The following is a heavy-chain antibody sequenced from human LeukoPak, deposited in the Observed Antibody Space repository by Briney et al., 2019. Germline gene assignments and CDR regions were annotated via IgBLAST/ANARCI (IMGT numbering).Heavy chain of an antibody. V-gene: IGHV1-69*01. J-gene: IGHJ6*04. CDR2: IIPIFGTA. CDR1: GGTFSSYA. Sequence: SSVKVSCKASGGTFSSYAISWVRQAPGQGLEWMGGIIPIFGTASYAQKFQGRVTITADESTSTAYMELRSLRSEDTAVYYCARALTVVVPAAPLEYYYYGMDVWGKGTTVTVSS. D-gene: IGHD2-2*01. CDR3: ARALTVVVPAAPLEYYYYGMDV.